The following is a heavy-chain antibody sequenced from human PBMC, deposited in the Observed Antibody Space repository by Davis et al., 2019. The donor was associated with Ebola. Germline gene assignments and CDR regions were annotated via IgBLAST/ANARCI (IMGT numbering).Heavy chain of an antibody. J-gene: IGHJ5*02. V-gene: IGHV4-39*01. D-gene: IGHD4-11*01. Sequence: SETLSLTCSVSGGSISSSGYNWGWVRQPPGKGLEWLGSIYYTGSTYYNPSLKSRVAMSVDTSKNQFSLRLTSRTAADTAIYYCARQHRVTRPLDLWGQGTLVTVSS. CDR2: IYYTGST. CDR3: ARQHRVTRPLDL. CDR1: GGSISSSGYN.